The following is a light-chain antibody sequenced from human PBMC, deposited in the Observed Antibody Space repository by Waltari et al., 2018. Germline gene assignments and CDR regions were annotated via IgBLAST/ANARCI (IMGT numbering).Light chain of an antibody. Sequence: DIVMTQSPGTLSLSPGERASLSCRASQSVGSYLAWYQQRPGQPPRLLIYDASSRVTGFPDRFSGSGSGTDFTLTISRLEPEDFAVYYCQQRSAWPTFGGGTKVEFK. J-gene: IGKJ4*01. V-gene: IGKV3-11*01. CDR1: QSVGSY. CDR2: DAS. CDR3: QQRSAWPT.